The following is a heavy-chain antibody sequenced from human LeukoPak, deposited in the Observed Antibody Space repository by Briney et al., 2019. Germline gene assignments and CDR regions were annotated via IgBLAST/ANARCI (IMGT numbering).Heavy chain of an antibody. Sequence: GRCLRLSCAASGFTFNSYWQSWVRQASGKGLEGVINIKQDGSEKYYVDSMKGRYTISRDNAKNPLYLQMNSLRAEDTAVYYCARDLAARRIQLSIFGMDVGGRETTVTVSS. CDR3: ARDLAARRIQLSIFGMDV. J-gene: IGHJ6*02. V-gene: IGHV3-7*01. CDR1: GFTFNSYW. D-gene: IGHD5-18*01. CDR2: IKQDGSEK.